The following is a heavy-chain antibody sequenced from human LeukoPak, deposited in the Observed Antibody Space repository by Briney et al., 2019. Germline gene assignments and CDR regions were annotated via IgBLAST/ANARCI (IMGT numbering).Heavy chain of an antibody. CDR1: GDSITSPGYS. D-gene: IGHD2-21*01. J-gene: IGHJ3*02. Sequence: SETLSLTCTVSGDSITSPGYSWTWIRQPPGKGLEWIGCISHNGNADYNPSLKSRVYMSRDASKNQFSLKLTSVTAADTAVYYCARDVVVTSSPDAYDIWGPGKMVTVSS. CDR2: ISHNGNA. V-gene: IGHV4-31*03. CDR3: ARDVVVTSSPDAYDI.